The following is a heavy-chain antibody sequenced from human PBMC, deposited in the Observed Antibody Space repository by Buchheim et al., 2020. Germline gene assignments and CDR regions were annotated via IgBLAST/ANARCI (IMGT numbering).Heavy chain of an antibody. D-gene: IGHD1-1*01. CDR1: GVSITSGSSY. CDR2: IHSSGGA. V-gene: IGHV4-61*02. CDR3: ARDVGTGFNYFDP. Sequence: QVQLQESGPGLVKPSQTLSLSCSVSGVSITSGSSYWSWVRQPAGKGLEWLGRIHSSGGANYNSSLKSRVTISADTSKNQIYLRLTSVTAADTAIYYCARDVGTGFNYFDPWGRGTL. J-gene: IGHJ5*02.